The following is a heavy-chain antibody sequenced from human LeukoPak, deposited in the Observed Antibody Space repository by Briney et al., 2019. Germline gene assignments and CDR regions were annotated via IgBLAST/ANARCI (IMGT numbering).Heavy chain of an antibody. V-gene: IGHV4-59*01. D-gene: IGHD6-13*01. Sequence: SETLSLTCTVSGGSISSYYWSWIRQPPGKGLEWIGYIYYSGSTNYNPSLKSRVTVSVDTSKNQFSLKLSSVTAADTAVYYCARGYGSSWYWFDPWGQGTLVTVSS. CDR1: GGSISSYY. CDR3: ARGYGSSWYWFDP. CDR2: IYYSGST. J-gene: IGHJ5*02.